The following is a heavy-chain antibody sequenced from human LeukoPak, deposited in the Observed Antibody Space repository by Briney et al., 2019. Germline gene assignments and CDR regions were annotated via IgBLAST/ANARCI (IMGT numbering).Heavy chain of an antibody. CDR1: GFSFSDYN. Sequence: GGSLRLSCAASGFSFSDYNMNWVRQAPGKALEWVSSITTTGTYIFYGDSVKGRFTISRDNAKNSLYLQMNGLRAEDTAVYYCAKSLPAYFYGFGSYYNVGDYWGQGTLVTVSS. J-gene: IGHJ4*02. CDR2: ITTTGTYI. D-gene: IGHD3-10*01. CDR3: AKSLPAYFYGFGSYYNVGDY. V-gene: IGHV3-21*04.